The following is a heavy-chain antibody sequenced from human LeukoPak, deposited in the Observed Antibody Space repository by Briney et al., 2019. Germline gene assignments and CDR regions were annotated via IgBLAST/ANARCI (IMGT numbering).Heavy chain of an antibody. J-gene: IGHJ4*02. V-gene: IGHV1-69*05. CDR3: ARSRGYSYGHGNFDY. CDR1: GGTFSSYA. CDR2: IIPIFGTA. Sequence: SVKVSCKASGGTFSSYAIRWVRQAPGQGLEWMGGIIPIFGTANYAQKFQGRVTITTDESTSTAYMELSSLRSEDTAVYYCARSRGYSYGHGNFDYWGQGTLVSVSS. D-gene: IGHD5-18*01.